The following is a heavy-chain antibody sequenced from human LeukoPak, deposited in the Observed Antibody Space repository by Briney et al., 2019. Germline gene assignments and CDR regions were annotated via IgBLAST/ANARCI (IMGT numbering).Heavy chain of an antibody. CDR1: GYTFTSYD. D-gene: IGHD3-3*01. Sequence: ASVKVSCKASGYTFTSYDINWVRQATGQGLEWMGWMNPNSGNTGYAQKFQGRVPMTRNTSISTAYMELSSLRSEDTAVYYCARGRSYDFWSGPIPPYGMDVWGQGTTVTVSS. V-gene: IGHV1-8*01. CDR3: ARGRSYDFWSGPIPPYGMDV. J-gene: IGHJ6*02. CDR2: MNPNSGNT.